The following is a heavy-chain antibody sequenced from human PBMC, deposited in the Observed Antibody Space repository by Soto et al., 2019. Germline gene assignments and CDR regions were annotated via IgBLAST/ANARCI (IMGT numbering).Heavy chain of an antibody. CDR3: ARENSSWYDPTPFDY. CDR2: IYYSGST. Sequence: PSETLSLTCTVSGGSISSYYWSWIRQPPGKGLEWIGYIYYSGSTNYNPSLKSRVTISVDTSKNQFSLKLSSVTAADTAVYYCARENSSWYDPTPFDYWGQGTLVTVSS. D-gene: IGHD6-13*01. V-gene: IGHV4-59*01. CDR1: GGSISSYY. J-gene: IGHJ4*02.